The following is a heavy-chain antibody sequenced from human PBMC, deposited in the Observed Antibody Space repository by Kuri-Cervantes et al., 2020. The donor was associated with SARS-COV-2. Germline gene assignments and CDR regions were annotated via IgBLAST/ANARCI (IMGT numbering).Heavy chain of an antibody. CDR2: IYYSGST. CDR1: GGSISSSSYY. CDR3: ARWQKYGSGSYSDAFDI. D-gene: IGHD3-10*01. V-gene: IGHV4-39*06. J-gene: IGHJ3*02. Sequence: ESLKISCTVSGGSISSSSYYWGWIRQPPGKGLEWIGSIYYSGSTYYNPSLKSRVTISVDTSKNQFPLKLSSVAAADTAVYYCARWQKYGSGSYSDAFDIWGQGTMVTVSS.